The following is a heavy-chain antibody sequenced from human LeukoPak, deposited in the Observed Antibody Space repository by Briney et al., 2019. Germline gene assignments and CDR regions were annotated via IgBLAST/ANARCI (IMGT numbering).Heavy chain of an antibody. CDR3: ARHVGGSSRDY. V-gene: IGHV4-4*09. J-gene: IGHJ4*02. Sequence: SETLSLTCTVSGGSITNYYWSWIRQPPGKGLKWIGYTHTSGTTNYNPSLKSRVTMSLDTSKSQFSLRVNSVTDTDTAVYYCARHVGGSSRDYWGQGTLVTVSS. CDR1: GGSITNYY. D-gene: IGHD6-13*01. CDR2: THTSGTT.